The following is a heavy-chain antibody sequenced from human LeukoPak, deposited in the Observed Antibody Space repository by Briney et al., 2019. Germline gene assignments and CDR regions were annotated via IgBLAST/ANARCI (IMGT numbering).Heavy chain of an antibody. D-gene: IGHD3-9*01. CDR1: GGSFSGYF. Sequence: SETLSLTCAVYGGSFSGYFWSWIRQPPGKGLEWIGEINHSGSTEYNPSLESRVTISVDTSKNQFSLKLSSVTAADTAVYYCARRNDDILIDAFDIWGQGTVVTVSS. J-gene: IGHJ3*02. CDR3: ARRNDDILIDAFDI. CDR2: INHSGST. V-gene: IGHV4-34*01.